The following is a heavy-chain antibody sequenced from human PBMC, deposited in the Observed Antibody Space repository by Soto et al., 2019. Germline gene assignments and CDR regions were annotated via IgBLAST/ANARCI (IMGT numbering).Heavy chain of an antibody. CDR3: AKEIRTGPRFERITMVRGVITSYQDGYGMDV. CDR1: GFTFSSYA. Sequence: EVQLLESGGGLVQPGGSLRLSCAASGFTFSSYAMSWVRQAPGKGLEWVSAISGSGGSTYYADSVKGRFTISRDNSKNTLYLQMNSLRAEDTAVYYCAKEIRTGPRFERITMVRGVITSYQDGYGMDVWGQGTTVTVSS. CDR2: ISGSGGST. D-gene: IGHD3-10*01. V-gene: IGHV3-23*01. J-gene: IGHJ6*02.